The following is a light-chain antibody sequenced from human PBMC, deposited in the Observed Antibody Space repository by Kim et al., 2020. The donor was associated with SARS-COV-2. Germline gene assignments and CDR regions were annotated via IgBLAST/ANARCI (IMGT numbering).Light chain of an antibody. CDR3: NSFTSSQTLL. J-gene: IGLJ2*01. CDR1: SSDVGRHNY. Sequence: GHSITISCTGTSSDVGRHNYVSWDQQHPGKAPKLMIFDVSTRPSGVSNRFSGSKSGNTASLTISGLQAEDEADYYCNSFTSSQTLLFGGGTQLTVL. CDR2: DVS. V-gene: IGLV2-14*04.